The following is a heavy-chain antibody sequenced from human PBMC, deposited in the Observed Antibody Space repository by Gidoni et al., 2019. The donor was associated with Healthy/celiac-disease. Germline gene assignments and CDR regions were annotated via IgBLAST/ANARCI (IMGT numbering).Heavy chain of an antibody. J-gene: IGHJ6*02. CDR3: ARDSPGPYCGGDCYGYYYYGMDV. CDR2: IWYDGSNK. V-gene: IGHV3-33*01. Sequence: QVQLVESGGGVVQPGRSLRLSCAASGFTFSSYGMHWVRQAPGKGLEWVAVIWYDGSNKYYADSVKGRFTISRDNSKNTLYLQMNSLRAEDTAVYYCARDSPGPYCGGDCYGYYYYGMDVWGQGTTVTVSS. D-gene: IGHD2-21*02. CDR1: GFTFSSYG.